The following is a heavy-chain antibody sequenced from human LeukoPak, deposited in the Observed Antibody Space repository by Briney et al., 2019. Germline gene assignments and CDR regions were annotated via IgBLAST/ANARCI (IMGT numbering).Heavy chain of an antibody. J-gene: IGHJ4*02. CDR1: GFTFSSYW. D-gene: IGHD7-27*01. V-gene: IGHV3-7*04. Sequence: GGSLRLSCASSGFTFSSYWMSWVRQAPGKGLEWVANIKQDGSEKQYVDSVKGRFAISRDNAENSLYLQMNSLKTEDTAVYYCGRFTRSGDSVYWGQGTLVTVSS. CDR3: GRFTRSGDSVY. CDR2: IKQDGSEK.